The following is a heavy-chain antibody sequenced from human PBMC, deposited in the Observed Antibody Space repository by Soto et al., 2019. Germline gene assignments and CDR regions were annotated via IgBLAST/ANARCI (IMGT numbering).Heavy chain of an antibody. J-gene: IGHJ6*03. V-gene: IGHV3-66*01. D-gene: IGHD2-15*01. CDR3: ARDDILCSGGSCYGVPMDV. CDR2: IQSGGTT. Sequence: EVQLVESGGGLVQPGGSLRLSCAASGFTVSSKYMSWVRQAPGKGLEWVSLIQSGGTTYYADSVKGRFTISRDSSKNMLHLQMDSLRAEDTAVYYCARDDILCSGGSCYGVPMDVGGKGTTVTGSS. CDR1: GFTVSSKY.